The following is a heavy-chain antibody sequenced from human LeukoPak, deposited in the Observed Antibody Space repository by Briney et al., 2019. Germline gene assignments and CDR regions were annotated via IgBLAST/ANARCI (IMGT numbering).Heavy chain of an antibody. CDR1: GFTFSSYS. D-gene: IGHD6-19*01. V-gene: IGHV3-21*04. CDR2: ISSSSSYI. CDR3: TNSVAGNPGPIY. Sequence: GGSLRLSCAASGFTFSSYSMTWVRQAPGKGLEWVSSISSSSSYIYYADSVKGRFTISRDNAKNSLYLQMNSLKTEDTAVYYCTNSVAGNPGPIYWGQGTLVTVSS. J-gene: IGHJ4*02.